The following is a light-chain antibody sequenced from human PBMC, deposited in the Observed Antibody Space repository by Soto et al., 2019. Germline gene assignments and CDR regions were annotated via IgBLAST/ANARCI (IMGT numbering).Light chain of an antibody. CDR3: HQRQSWPRT. J-gene: IGKJ1*01. Sequence: VLTRSPGPLSLSPGVRAKLPCTASQSLSARYLAWYQQKPGQAPRLLIYGASNRATGIPDRFSGSGSGTDFTLTINSLAPEDFAIYYCHQRQSWPRTFGQGTKVDIK. CDR2: GAS. CDR1: QSLSARY. V-gene: IGKV3D-20*02.